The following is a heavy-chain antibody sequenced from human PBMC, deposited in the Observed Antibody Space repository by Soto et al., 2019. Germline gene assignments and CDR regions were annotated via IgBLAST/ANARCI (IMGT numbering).Heavy chain of an antibody. CDR3: AKDGLPPDLPGLDY. V-gene: IGHV3-23*01. CDR2: ISGSGGST. Sequence: PGRSLRLSCAASGFTFSSYAMSWVRQAPGKGLEWVSAISGSGGSTYYADSVKGRFTISRDNSKNTLYLQMNSLRAEDTAVSYCAKDGLPPDLPGLDYWGQGTLVTVSS. CDR1: GFTFSSYA. J-gene: IGHJ4*02.